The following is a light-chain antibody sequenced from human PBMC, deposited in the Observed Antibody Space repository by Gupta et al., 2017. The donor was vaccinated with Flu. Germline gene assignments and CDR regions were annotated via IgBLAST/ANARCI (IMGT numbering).Light chain of an antibody. J-gene: IGLJ2*01. Sequence: LSSGHSSYAIAWPQQQPEKGPRYLMKLNSDGSHSKGDGIPDRFSGSSSGAARYLTISSLQSEDDAYYYCPTWGTGIHGVFGGGTKLTVL. CDR1: SGHSSYA. V-gene: IGLV4-69*01. CDR3: PTWGTGIHGV. CDR2: LNSDGSH.